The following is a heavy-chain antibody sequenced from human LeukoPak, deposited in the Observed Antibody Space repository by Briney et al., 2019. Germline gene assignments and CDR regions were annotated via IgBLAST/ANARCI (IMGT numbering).Heavy chain of an antibody. Sequence: ASVKVSCKASGYTFTSYGISWVRQAPGQGLEWMGWISAYNGNTNYAQKLQGRVTMTTDTSISTAHMELSSLRSEDTAVYYCARGRSSSSWSSPDVWGKGTTVTVSS. J-gene: IGHJ6*04. CDR3: ARGRSSSSWSSPDV. D-gene: IGHD6-13*01. CDR2: ISAYNGNT. V-gene: IGHV1-18*01. CDR1: GYTFTSYG.